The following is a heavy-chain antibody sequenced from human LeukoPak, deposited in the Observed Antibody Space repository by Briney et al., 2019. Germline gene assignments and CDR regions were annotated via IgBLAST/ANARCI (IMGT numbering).Heavy chain of an antibody. V-gene: IGHV3-30*04. CDR3: ARVSPNTVTTLQYFDY. CDR1: GFTFTTYA. Sequence: GGPLRLSCAASGFTFTTYAMQWVRQAPGKGLEWVAVVSYDGRQTYYADSVKGRFTISRDNAKNSLYLQMNSLRAEDTAVYYCARVSPNTVTTLQYFDYWGQGTLVTVSS. CDR2: VSYDGRQT. D-gene: IGHD4-17*01. J-gene: IGHJ4*02.